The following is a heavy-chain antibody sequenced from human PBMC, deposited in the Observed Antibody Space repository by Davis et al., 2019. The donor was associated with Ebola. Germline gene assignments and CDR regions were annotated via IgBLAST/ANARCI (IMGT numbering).Heavy chain of an antibody. CDR1: GFTFSRYA. CDR3: ARAQLVRGDYYYYGMDV. CDR2: ISGSGGST. D-gene: IGHD3-10*01. J-gene: IGHJ6*02. V-gene: IGHV3-23*01. Sequence: PGGSLSLSCAASGFTFSRYAMSWVRQAPGKGLEWVSAISGSGGSTYYADSVKGRFTISRDNSKNTLYLQMNSLRAEDTAVYYCARAQLVRGDYYYYGMDVWGQGTTVTVSS.